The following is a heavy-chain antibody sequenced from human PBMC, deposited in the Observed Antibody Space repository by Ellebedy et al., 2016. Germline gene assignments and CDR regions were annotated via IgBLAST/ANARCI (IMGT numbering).Heavy chain of an antibody. D-gene: IGHD2-2*02. J-gene: IGHJ4*02. Sequence: GGSLRLSXVASGVSFSSYCVTWVRQAPGKGLVWVSRISNEGTNANYADSVKGRFSIYRDDAQNTVYLQMNRLRAEDTAVYYCATTADLYAPSVHWGRGTLVTVSS. CDR3: ATTADLYAPSVH. CDR2: ISNEGTNA. CDR1: GVSFSSYC. V-gene: IGHV3-74*01.